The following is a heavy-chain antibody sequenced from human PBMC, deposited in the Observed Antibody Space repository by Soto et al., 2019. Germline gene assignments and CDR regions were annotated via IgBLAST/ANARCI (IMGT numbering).Heavy chain of an antibody. D-gene: IGHD6-13*01. CDR1: GGSFSGYY. J-gene: IGHJ5*02. CDR3: ARGSSSSWFNWFDP. CDR2: INHSGST. Sequence: SETLSLTCAVYGGSFSGYYWSWIRQPPGKGLEWIGEINHSGSTNYNPSLKSRVTISVDTSKNQFSLKLSSVTAADTAVYYCARGSSSSWFNWFDPWGQGTLVTVS. V-gene: IGHV4-34*01.